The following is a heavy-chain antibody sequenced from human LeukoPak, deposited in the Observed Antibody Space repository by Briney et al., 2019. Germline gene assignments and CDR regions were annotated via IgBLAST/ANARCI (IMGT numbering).Heavy chain of an antibody. CDR3: AKGWRSGYSYYFDY. CDR2: ISGSGGST. D-gene: IGHD3-22*01. J-gene: IGHJ4*02. CDR1: GFTFSSYG. Sequence: GGSLRLSCAVSGFTFSSYGMSWDRQAPGKGLEWVSAISGSGGSTYYADSVKGRFTISRDNSKNTLYLQMNSLRAEDTAVYYCAKGWRSGYSYYFDYWGQGTLVTVSS. V-gene: IGHV3-23*01.